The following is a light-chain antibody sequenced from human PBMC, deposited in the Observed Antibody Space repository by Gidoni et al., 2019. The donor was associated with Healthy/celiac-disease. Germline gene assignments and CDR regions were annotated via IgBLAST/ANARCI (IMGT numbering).Light chain of an antibody. V-gene: IGLV3-1*01. CDR2: QDS. J-gene: IGLJ2*01. Sequence: SYELTQPPSVSVSPGQTASITCSGDKLVDKYACWYQQKPGQSPVLVIYQDSKRPSGIPELFSGSNSGNTATLTISGTQAMDEADYYCQAWDSSTVLFGGGTKLTVL. CDR3: QAWDSSTVL. CDR1: KLVDKY.